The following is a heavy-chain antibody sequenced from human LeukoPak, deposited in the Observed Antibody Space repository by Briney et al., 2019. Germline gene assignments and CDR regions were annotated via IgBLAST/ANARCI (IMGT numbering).Heavy chain of an antibody. Sequence: GGSRRLSCAASGFTFSSYAMSGVAQAPGKGLEWVSAISGSGGSTYYADSVKGRFTISRDNSKNTLYLQMNSLRAEDTAVYYCAKGVPAAISNYYYYMDVWGKGTTVTVSS. CDR2: ISGSGGST. J-gene: IGHJ6*03. CDR1: GFTFSSYA. D-gene: IGHD2-2*01. V-gene: IGHV3-23*01. CDR3: AKGVPAAISNYYYYMDV.